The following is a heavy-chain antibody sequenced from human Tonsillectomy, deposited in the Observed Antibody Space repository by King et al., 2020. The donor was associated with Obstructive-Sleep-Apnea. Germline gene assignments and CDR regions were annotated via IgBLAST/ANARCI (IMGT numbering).Heavy chain of an antibody. Sequence: VQLVESGGGLVQPGGSLRLSCVASGFTVSSNYMSWVRQAPGKGLEWLSVIYSGGTTYYADSVKGRFTISRDNSKNTLFLQMNSLRVEETAVYYCARGHYDILTGYYSSPWGQGTLVTVSS. CDR2: IYSGGTT. D-gene: IGHD3-9*01. J-gene: IGHJ5*02. CDR3: ARGHYDILTGYYSSP. V-gene: IGHV3-66*01. CDR1: GFTVSSNY.